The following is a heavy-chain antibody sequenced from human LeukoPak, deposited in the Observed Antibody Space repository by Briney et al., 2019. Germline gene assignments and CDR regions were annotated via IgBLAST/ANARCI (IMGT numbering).Heavy chain of an antibody. CDR1: GFTFSSFW. D-gene: IGHD3-3*01. J-gene: IGHJ5*01. CDR2: LNQDGGLI. V-gene: IGHV3-7*01. Sequence: GGSLRLSCAASGFTFSSFWMSWVRRAPGKGLEWVANLNQDGGLIYYLDSVRGRFTISRDNAKNTLYLQMNSLRVEDTAMYYCTRDWDHYDFDSWGQGVLVTVSS. CDR3: TRDWDHYDFDS.